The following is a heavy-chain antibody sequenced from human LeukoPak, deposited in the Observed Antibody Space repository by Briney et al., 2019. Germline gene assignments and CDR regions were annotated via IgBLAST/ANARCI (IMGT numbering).Heavy chain of an antibody. D-gene: IGHD6-13*01. Sequence: XGSLXLSCAASGFTFSSYWMHWVRQAPGRGLVWVSRINSDGSSTSYADSVKGRFTISRDNAKNTLYLQMGSLRAEDMAVYYYARGGSSSWYEGRWFDPWGQGTLVTVSS. CDR2: INSDGSST. J-gene: IGHJ5*02. V-gene: IGHV3-74*01. CDR1: GFTFSSYW. CDR3: ARGGSSSWYEGRWFDP.